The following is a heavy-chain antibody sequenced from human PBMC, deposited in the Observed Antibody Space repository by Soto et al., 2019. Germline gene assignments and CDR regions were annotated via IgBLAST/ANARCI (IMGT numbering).Heavy chain of an antibody. CDR1: GFSLSTSGMR. J-gene: IGHJ5*02. CDR2: IDWDDDK. CDR3: AKTGTDGSWFNP. Sequence: SGPTLVNPTQTLTLTCTFSGFSLSTSGMRVSWIRQPPGKALEWLARIDWDDDKFYSTTLKTRLTISKDISKNQVVLTMTNMDPVDTATYYCAKTGTDGSWFNPWGLGTLVTVSS. D-gene: IGHD1-1*01. V-gene: IGHV2-70*04.